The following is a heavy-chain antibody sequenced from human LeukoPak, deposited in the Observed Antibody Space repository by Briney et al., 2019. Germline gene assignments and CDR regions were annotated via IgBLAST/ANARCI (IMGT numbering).Heavy chain of an antibody. CDR1: GFTFSSYS. Sequence: GGSLRLSCAASGFTFSSYSMNWVRQAPGKGLEWVSSISSSSSYIYYADSVKGRLTISRDNAKNSLYLQMNSLRAEDTAVYYCARGHYGDSTRDFDYWGQGTLVTVSS. V-gene: IGHV3-21*01. J-gene: IGHJ4*02. CDR3: ARGHYGDSTRDFDY. D-gene: IGHD4-17*01. CDR2: ISSSSSYI.